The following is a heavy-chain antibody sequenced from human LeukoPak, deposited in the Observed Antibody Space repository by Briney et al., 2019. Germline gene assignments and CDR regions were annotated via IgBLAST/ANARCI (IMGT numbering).Heavy chain of an antibody. Sequence: SETLSLTCTVSGGSISSYYWSWLRQPPGKGLEWIGYIYYSGSTNYNPSLKSRVTISVDTSKNQFSLKLSSVTAADTAVYYCARAVLLWFGESPYYFDYWGQGTLVTVSS. V-gene: IGHV4-59*01. CDR2: IYYSGST. J-gene: IGHJ4*02. CDR3: ARAVLLWFGESPYYFDY. D-gene: IGHD3-10*01. CDR1: GGSISSYY.